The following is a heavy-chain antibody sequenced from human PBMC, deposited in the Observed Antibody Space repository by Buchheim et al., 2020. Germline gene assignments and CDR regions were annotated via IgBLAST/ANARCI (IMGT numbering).Heavy chain of an antibody. D-gene: IGHD3-3*01. Sequence: QVQLQQWGAGLLKPSETLSLTCAVYGGSFSGYYWSWIRQPPGKGLEWIGEINHSGSTNYNPSLKSRVTISVDTSKKQFSLKLSSVTAADTAVYYCARGPYYDFWSGYPAKVHFWYYGMDVWGQGTT. CDR2: INHSGST. J-gene: IGHJ6*02. V-gene: IGHV4-34*01. CDR3: ARGPYYDFWSGYPAKVHFWYYGMDV. CDR1: GGSFSGYY.